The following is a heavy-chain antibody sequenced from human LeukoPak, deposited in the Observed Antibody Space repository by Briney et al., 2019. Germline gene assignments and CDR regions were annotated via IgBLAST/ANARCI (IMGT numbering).Heavy chain of an antibody. J-gene: IGHJ4*02. CDR2: VSASGAAT. Sequence: GGSLRLSCAAAGFTFSNYAMTWVRQAPGKGLEWVSTVSASGAATFYTDSVKGRFTVSRHNSKSMLYLQMDNLRGDDTAVYYCAKDRGYNSGRDFDYWGRGTLVTVSS. CDR3: AKDRGYNSGRDFDY. CDR1: GFTFSNYA. V-gene: IGHV3-23*01. D-gene: IGHD3-10*01.